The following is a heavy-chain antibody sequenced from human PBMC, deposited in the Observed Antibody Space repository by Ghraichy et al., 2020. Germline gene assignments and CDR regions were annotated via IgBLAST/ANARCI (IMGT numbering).Heavy chain of an antibody. V-gene: IGHV4-34*01. Sequence: SETLSLTCAVYGGSFSGYYWSWIRQPPGKGLEWNGEINHSGSTNYNPSLKSRVTISVDTSKNQFSLKLSSVTAADTAVYYCARFLSHDYYDSSGYYYFAFDIWGQGTMVTVSS. CDR3: ARFLSHDYYDSSGYYYFAFDI. D-gene: IGHD3-22*01. CDR2: INHSGST. CDR1: GGSFSGYY. J-gene: IGHJ3*02.